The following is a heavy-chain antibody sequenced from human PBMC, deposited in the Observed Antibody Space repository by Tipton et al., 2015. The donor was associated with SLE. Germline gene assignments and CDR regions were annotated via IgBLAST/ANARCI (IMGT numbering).Heavy chain of an antibody. CDR1: GYTFTGYY. V-gene: IGHV1-2*02. CDR2: MNPHSGGP. D-gene: IGHD3-3*01. CDR3: ARSNDFWSGKFDS. J-gene: IGHJ4*02. Sequence: QLVQSGAEVKKPGASVKVSCKASGYTFTGYYMHWVRQAPGQGLEWMGWMNPHSGGPSYVQNFQGRVTMSRDTSISTAYMEINRLRYDDTAVYFCARSNDFWSGKFDSWGQGTLVTVSS.